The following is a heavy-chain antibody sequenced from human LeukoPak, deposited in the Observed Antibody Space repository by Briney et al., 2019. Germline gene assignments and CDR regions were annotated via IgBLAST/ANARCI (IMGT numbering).Heavy chain of an antibody. CDR1: GFIFSSYG. Sequence: PGGSLGLSCAASGFIFSSYGMHWVRQAPGKGLEWVAVISYDGSNKYYADSVKGRFTISRDNSKNTLYLQMNSLRAEDTAVYYCAKDYGDGGYWGQGTLVTVSS. D-gene: IGHD4-17*01. V-gene: IGHV3-30*18. J-gene: IGHJ4*02. CDR3: AKDYGDGGY. CDR2: ISYDGSNK.